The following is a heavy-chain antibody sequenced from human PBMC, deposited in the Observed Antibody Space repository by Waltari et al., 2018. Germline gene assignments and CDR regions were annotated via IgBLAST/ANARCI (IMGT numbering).Heavy chain of an antibody. J-gene: IGHJ4*02. V-gene: IGHV4-34*01. CDR2: INHSGST. Sequence: QVQLQQWGAGLLKPSETLSLTCAVYGGSFSGYYWSWIRQPPGKGLEWIGEINHSGSTNYNPSLKSRVTISVDTSKNQFSLKLSSVTAVDTAVYYCARKVHNYYDSSGYFGFDYWGQGTLVTVSS. D-gene: IGHD3-22*01. CDR3: ARKVHNYYDSSGYFGFDY. CDR1: GGSFSGYY.